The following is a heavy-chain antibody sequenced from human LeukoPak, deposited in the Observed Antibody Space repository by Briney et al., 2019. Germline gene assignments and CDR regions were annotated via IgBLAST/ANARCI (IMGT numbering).Heavy chain of an antibody. Sequence: GASVKVSCKASGYTFNNYAINWVRQAPGQGPEWMGWINPNTGNPTYAQGFTGRFVFSVDTSVSTAYLQISSLKAEDTAVYYCATSPGIAAPAGYYFYHWGEGTLVTVSS. CDR2: INPNTGNP. V-gene: IGHV7-4-1*02. J-gene: IGHJ4*02. CDR1: GYTFNNYA. D-gene: IGHD6-13*01. CDR3: ATSPGIAAPAGYYFYH.